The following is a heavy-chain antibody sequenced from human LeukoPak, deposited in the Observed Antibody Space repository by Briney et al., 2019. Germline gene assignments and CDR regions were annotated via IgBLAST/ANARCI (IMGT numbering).Heavy chain of an antibody. J-gene: IGHJ4*02. CDR2: IRYDGSNK. CDR1: GFTFSDXX. Sequence: ASGFTFSDXXXXXVRQAPGKGXXWXTFIRYDGSNKYYADSVKGRFTISRDNSKNTLYLQMNSLRAEDTAVYYCAKDRREMATIPYYFDYWGQGTLVTVSS. CDR3: AKDRREMATIPYYFDY. D-gene: IGHD5-24*01. V-gene: IGHV3-30*02.